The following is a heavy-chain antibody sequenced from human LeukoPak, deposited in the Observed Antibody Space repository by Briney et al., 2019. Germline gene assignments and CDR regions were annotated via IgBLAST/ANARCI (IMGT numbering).Heavy chain of an antibody. CDR3: AKGAHDSFVVRGVSLDY. CDR1: GFTFSSYA. D-gene: IGHD3-10*01. CDR2: IPGRGGTT. V-gene: IGHV3-23*01. Sequence: PGGSLRLSCAASGFTFSSYATSWVRQAPGKGLQWVSVIPGRGGTTYYADSVKGRFTISRDNAKNSLYLQMNSLRAEDTALYYCAKGAHDSFVVRGVSLDYWGQGTLVTVSS. J-gene: IGHJ4*02.